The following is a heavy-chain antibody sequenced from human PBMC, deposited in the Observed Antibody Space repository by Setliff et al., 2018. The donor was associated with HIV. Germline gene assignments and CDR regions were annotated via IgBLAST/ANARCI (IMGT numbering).Heavy chain of an antibody. V-gene: IGHV4-39*01. CDR3: ANRLYYYDSSGSLREEGFDP. CDR2: ISHSGNT. CDR1: GFSFRNSFYN. Sequence: SETLSLTCNVSGFSFRNSFYNWGWIRQPPGKGLEWIASISHSGNTYYNPSLNSRVTISLDTSKNQFSLKLTSVTAADTAVYYCANRLYYYDSSGSLREEGFDPWGQGTLVTVSS. J-gene: IGHJ5*02. D-gene: IGHD3-22*01.